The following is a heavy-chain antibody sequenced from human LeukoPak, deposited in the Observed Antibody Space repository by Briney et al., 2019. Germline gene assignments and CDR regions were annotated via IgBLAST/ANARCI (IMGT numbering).Heavy chain of an antibody. J-gene: IGHJ4*02. CDR3: AKDLVIGIAAAGNY. CDR1: GFTFSSYA. Sequence: GGSLRLSCAASGFTFSSYAMSWVRQAPGKGLEWASGMSGSAGSAYYADSVKGRFTISRDNSKNTLYLQMNSLRAEDTAVYYCAKDLVIGIAAAGNYWGQGTLVTVSS. CDR2: MSGSAGSA. V-gene: IGHV3-23*01. D-gene: IGHD6-13*01.